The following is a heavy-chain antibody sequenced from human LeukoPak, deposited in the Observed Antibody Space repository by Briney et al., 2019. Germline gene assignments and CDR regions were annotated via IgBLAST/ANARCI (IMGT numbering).Heavy chain of an antibody. J-gene: IGHJ4*02. CDR2: IYYSGNT. V-gene: IGHV4-38-2*02. CDR1: GYSISSGYY. Sequence: SETLSLTCTVSGYSISSGYYWGWIRQPPGKGLEWIGYIYYSGNTNYNPSLKSRVTISIDTSKNQFSLKLSSVTAADTAVYYCARVGQGSFDYWGQGSLVTVSS. D-gene: IGHD3-16*01. CDR3: ARVGQGSFDY.